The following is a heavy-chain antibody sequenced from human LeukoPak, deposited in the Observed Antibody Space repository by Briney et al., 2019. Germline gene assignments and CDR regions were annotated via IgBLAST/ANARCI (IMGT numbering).Heavy chain of an antibody. CDR3: ARDGWDYDILTGYEFDWFDP. J-gene: IGHJ5*02. Sequence: GGSLRLSCAASGFTFSSYSMNWVRQAPGKGLEWVSYISSSSSTIYYADSVKGRFTISRDNAKNSLYLQMNSLRAEDTAVYYCARDGWDYDILTGYEFDWFDPWGQGTLVTVSS. CDR1: GFTFSSYS. CDR2: ISSSSSTI. V-gene: IGHV3-48*04. D-gene: IGHD3-9*01.